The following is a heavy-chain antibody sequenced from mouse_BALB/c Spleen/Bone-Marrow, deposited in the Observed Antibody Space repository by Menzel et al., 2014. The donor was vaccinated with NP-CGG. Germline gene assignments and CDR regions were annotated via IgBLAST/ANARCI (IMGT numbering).Heavy chain of an antibody. CDR3: ARGAGPCEY. CDR2: IYPGTGST. CDR1: GYIFTSYW. D-gene: IGHD3-3*01. J-gene: IGHJ2*01. V-gene: IGHV1S132*01. Sequence: VQLQQSGAELVRVVPGASVQLSCKTSGYIFTSYWIHWVKQRSGQGLEWIARIYPGTGSTYYNEKFKGKATLTADKSSSTAYTQLSSAKSEDSAVYFCARGAGPCEYWGRGTTLTVSS.